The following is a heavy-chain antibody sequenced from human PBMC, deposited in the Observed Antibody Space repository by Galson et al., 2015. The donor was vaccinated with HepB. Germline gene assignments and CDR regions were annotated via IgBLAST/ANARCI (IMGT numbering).Heavy chain of an antibody. Sequence: SVKVSCKASGSTFTSYAMNWVRQAPGQGLEWMGWINTNTGNPTYAQGFTGRFVFSLDTSVSTAYLQISSLKAEDTAVYYCARGPGNYYGSGSYYNDYWGQGTLVTVSS. CDR1: GSTFTSYA. J-gene: IGHJ4*02. D-gene: IGHD3-10*01. V-gene: IGHV7-4-1*02. CDR3: ARGPGNYYGSGSYYNDY. CDR2: INTNTGNP.